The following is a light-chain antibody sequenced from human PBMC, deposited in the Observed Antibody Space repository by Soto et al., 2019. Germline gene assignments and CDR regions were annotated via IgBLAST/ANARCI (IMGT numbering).Light chain of an antibody. V-gene: IGKV1-12*01. J-gene: IGKJ5*01. Sequence: DFQMPQRPSSVSASVGDRVTITCGSSEDISTWLAWYQQKPGKAPKLLIYAASSLQSGVPSRFSGSGSGTDFTLTISSLQPEDFATYYCQHADSFPLITFGQGTRLEIK. CDR3: QHADSFPLIT. CDR1: EDISTW. CDR2: AAS.